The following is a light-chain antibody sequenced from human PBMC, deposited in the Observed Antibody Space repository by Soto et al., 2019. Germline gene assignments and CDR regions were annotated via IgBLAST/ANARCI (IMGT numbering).Light chain of an antibody. J-gene: IGLJ1*01. CDR2: EVS. CDR3: ASLTTTNFV. CDR1: SSDVGAYNF. V-gene: IGLV2-14*01. Sequence: QSALTQPASVSGSPGQSITISCTGTSSDVGAYNFVSWYQHHPNKAPKLMISEVSNRPSGVSDRFSGSKSGNTASLTISGLQAEDEADYYCASLTTTNFVVGTGTKVTVL.